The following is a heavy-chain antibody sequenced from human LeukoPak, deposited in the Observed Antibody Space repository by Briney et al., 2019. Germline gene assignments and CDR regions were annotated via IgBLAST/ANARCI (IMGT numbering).Heavy chain of an antibody. D-gene: IGHD7-27*01. Sequence: GGSLRLSCAASGFIFSGYWMSWVRQAPGKGLEWVANIKQDGSEKRYVDSVKGRFTISRDNANNSLFLQMNSLRAEDTAVYYCARDFPTGEHHWGQGTLVTVSS. CDR2: IKQDGSEK. CDR3: ARDFPTGEHH. V-gene: IGHV3-7*05. CDR1: GFIFSGYW. J-gene: IGHJ5*02.